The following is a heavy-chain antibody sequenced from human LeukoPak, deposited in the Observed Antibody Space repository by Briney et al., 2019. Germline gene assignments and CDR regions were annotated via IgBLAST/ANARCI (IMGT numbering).Heavy chain of an antibody. CDR2: IYHSGST. CDR1: GGSFSGYY. Sequence: SETLSLTCAVYGGSFSGYYWSWIRQPPGKGLEWIGEIYHSGSTNYNPSLKSRVTISVDKSKNQFSLKLSSVTAADTAVYYCARDGSSIVSLDYWGQGTLVTVSS. D-gene: IGHD2-15*01. J-gene: IGHJ4*02. V-gene: IGHV4-34*01. CDR3: ARDGSSIVSLDY.